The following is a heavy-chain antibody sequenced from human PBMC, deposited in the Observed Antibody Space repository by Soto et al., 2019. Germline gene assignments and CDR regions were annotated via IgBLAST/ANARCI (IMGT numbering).Heavy chain of an antibody. CDR2: ISSNGGST. CDR1: GFTFSSYA. V-gene: IGHV3-64D*06. D-gene: IGHD2-2*01. Sequence: GGSLRLSCSASGFTFSSYAMHWVRQAPGKGLEYVSAISSNGGSTYYADSVKGRFTISRDNSKNTLYLQMSSLRAEDTAVYYCVKYGNYVVAGYYFDYWSQGTLVTVSS. J-gene: IGHJ4*02. CDR3: VKYGNYVVAGYYFDY.